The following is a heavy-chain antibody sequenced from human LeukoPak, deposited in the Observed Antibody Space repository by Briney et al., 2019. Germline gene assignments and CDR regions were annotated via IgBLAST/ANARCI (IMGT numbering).Heavy chain of an antibody. J-gene: IGHJ4*02. CDR1: GFTFSSYG. D-gene: IGHD1/OR15-1a*01. Sequence: PGRSLRLSCAASGFTFSSYGMHWVRQAPGKGLEWVAVISYDGSNKYYADSVKGRFTISRDNSKNTLYLQMNSLRAEDTAVYYCAKDIRRYNWDNFDYWGQGTLVTVSS. V-gene: IGHV3-30*18. CDR2: ISYDGSNK. CDR3: AKDIRRYNWDNFDY.